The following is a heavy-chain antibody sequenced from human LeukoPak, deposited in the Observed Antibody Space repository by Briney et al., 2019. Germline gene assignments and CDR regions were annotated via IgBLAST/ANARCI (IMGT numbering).Heavy chain of an antibody. V-gene: IGHV4-34*01. CDR1: GGSFSGRD. Sequence: SETLSLTCAVYGGSFSGRDWSWIRQPPGMGLEWIGEIKHSGSTTYTPSLKSRVTISVDTSKKQFSLKLTSVTAADTAVYYCARVVAVPTAIYYYYYGMDVWGRGTPVTVSS. D-gene: IGHD2-2*01. J-gene: IGHJ6*02. CDR3: ARVVAVPTAIYYYYYGMDV. CDR2: IKHSGST.